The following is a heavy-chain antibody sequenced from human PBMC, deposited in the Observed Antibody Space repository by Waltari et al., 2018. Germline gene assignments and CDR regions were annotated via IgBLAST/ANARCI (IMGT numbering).Heavy chain of an antibody. Sequence: QVQLVESGGGVVQPGGSLRLSCAASGFTFRSYGMHWVRQAPGKGLEWVSFIRYDESSKYDADSVKGRFTISRDNSKNTVYLQMNSLRDEDTAVYYCARFTDGRRPAADRFDSWSQGTLVTVSS. CDR3: ARFTDGRRPAADRFDS. CDR1: GFTFRSYG. D-gene: IGHD2-2*01. CDR2: IRYDESSK. V-gene: IGHV3-30*02. J-gene: IGHJ4*02.